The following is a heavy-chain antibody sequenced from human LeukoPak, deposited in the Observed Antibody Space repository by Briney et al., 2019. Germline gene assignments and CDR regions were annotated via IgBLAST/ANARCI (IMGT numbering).Heavy chain of an antibody. CDR2: INPNSGGT. CDR3: ARDPPPGYSGYDY. J-gene: IGHJ4*02. V-gene: IGHV1-2*02. Sequence: ASVKVSCKASGYTITGYFMHWVRQAPGQGLEWKGWINPNSGGTDYAQKFQGRVTMTRDTSISTAYMELSRLRSDDTAVYYCARDPPPGYSGYDYWGQGTLVTVSS. CDR1: GYTITGYF. D-gene: IGHD5-12*01.